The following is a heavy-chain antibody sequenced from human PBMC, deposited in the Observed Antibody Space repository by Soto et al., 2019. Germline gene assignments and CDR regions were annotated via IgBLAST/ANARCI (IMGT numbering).Heavy chain of an antibody. J-gene: IGHJ5*02. CDR3: ARKQWVVPNWFDP. D-gene: IGHD6-19*01. Sequence: QVQLQESGPGLVKPSGTLSLTCAVSGGSISSSYWWSWVRQPPGKGLEWIGEMYHTGSTNYNPSLKNRVTLSVDTSKNQFSLGVSSVTAADTAVYYCARKQWVVPNWFDPWGQGILVTVSS. V-gene: IGHV4-4*02. CDR1: GGSISSSYW. CDR2: MYHTGST.